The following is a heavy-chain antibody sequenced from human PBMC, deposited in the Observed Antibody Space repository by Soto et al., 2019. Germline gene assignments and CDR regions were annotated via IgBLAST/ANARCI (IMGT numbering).Heavy chain of an antibody. CDR3: AREGSGPLDH. Sequence: PSDTLSLTCSVSGSSISSGTYYRTWIRQHPGKGLEWIGYIHNSGTTYYNPSLKSRVTISVDTSKNQFSLNLSSVTAADTAVYYCAREGSGPLDHWGKGILVTVS. V-gene: IGHV4-31*03. D-gene: IGHD7-27*01. CDR1: GSSISSGTYY. CDR2: IHNSGTT. J-gene: IGHJ4*02.